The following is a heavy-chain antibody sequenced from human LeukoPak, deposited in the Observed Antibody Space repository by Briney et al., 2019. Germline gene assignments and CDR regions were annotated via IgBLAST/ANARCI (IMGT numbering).Heavy chain of an antibody. CDR1: GGSISSYY. CDR3: ARARRFLEWLPGRYAFDI. V-gene: IGHV4-4*07. CDR2: IYTSGST. J-gene: IGHJ3*02. Sequence: KASETLSLTCTVSGGSISSYYWSWIRQPAGKGLEWIGRIYTSGSTNYNPSLKSRVTMSVDTSKNQFSLKLSSVTAADTAVYYCARARRFLEWLPGRYAFDIWGQGTMVTVSS. D-gene: IGHD3-3*01.